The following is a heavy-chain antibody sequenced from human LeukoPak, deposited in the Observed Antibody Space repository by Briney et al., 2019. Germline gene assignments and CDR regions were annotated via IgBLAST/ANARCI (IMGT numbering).Heavy chain of an antibody. J-gene: IGHJ3*02. CDR1: GFTFSSYG. Sequence: GGSLRLSCAASGFTFSSYGMSWVRQAPGKGLEWVSAISGSGGSTYYADSVKGRFTISRDNSKNTLYLQMNSLRAEDTAVYYCAKPYYYDSSGTYDAFDIWGQGTMVTVSS. V-gene: IGHV3-23*01. CDR2: ISGSGGST. D-gene: IGHD3-22*01. CDR3: AKPYYYDSSGTYDAFDI.